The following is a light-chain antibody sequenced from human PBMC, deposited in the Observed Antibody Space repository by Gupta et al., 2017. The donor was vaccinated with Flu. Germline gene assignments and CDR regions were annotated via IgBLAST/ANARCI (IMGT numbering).Light chain of an antibody. V-gene: IGKV3-15*01. CDR1: QSVDSD. CDR3: QQYKNWPPFT. Sequence: EIVMTQSPATLSVSPGERATLSCRASQSVDSDLAWYQQKPGLAPRLLIYGASTRATDIPARFTGSGSGTEFTLTISSRLSEDSAVYYCQQYKNWPPFTFGQGTKLEIK. J-gene: IGKJ2*01. CDR2: GAS.